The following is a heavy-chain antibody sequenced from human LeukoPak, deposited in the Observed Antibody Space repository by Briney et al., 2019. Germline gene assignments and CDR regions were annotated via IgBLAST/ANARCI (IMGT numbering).Heavy chain of an antibody. V-gene: IGHV3-23*01. CDR3: TRFRGSGSSTLYSFDY. J-gene: IGHJ4*02. CDR1: QFTFNNNA. D-gene: IGHD3-10*01. CDR2: LSGDSSSI. Sequence: GGSLRLSCAASQFTFNNNAMSGVRQAPGKGLEWVSGLSGDSSSIYYAASVKGRFTISRDNSKNMLYLQMNSLRAEDTAVYYCTRFRGSGSSTLYSFDYWGQGSLVTVAP.